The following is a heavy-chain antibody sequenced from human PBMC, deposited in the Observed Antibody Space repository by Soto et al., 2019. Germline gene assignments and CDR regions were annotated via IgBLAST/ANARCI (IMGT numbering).Heavy chain of an antibody. Sequence: EVQLVESGGGLVQPGGSLRLSCAASGFTFSNYWMTWVRQAPGKGLEWVANIKQDGSEKYYVDSVKGRFTISRDNAKNSLYLQMNSLRAEDTALYYCASHLRYSSQEPFDYWGQGTLVTVSS. V-gene: IGHV3-7*01. J-gene: IGHJ4*02. CDR1: GFTFSNYW. D-gene: IGHD6-13*01. CDR2: IKQDGSEK. CDR3: ASHLRYSSQEPFDY.